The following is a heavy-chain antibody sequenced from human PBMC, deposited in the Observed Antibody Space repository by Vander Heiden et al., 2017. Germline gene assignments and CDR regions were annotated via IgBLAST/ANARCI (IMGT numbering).Heavy chain of an antibody. V-gene: IGHV3-21*01. CDR1: GVPFGSNR. J-gene: IGHJ4*02. Sequence: EMQLVESGGGLVKSGGPLRLSCAASGVPFGSNRMNWVRQDRGKGLEWVSSISSSSGYVYYADAVKSRFTISRDNAKNSLYLRMNSLEAEDKDGDYCASWEGGNDRPFVDYWGQGTLVTVSS. CDR2: ISSSSGYV. CDR3: ASWEGGNDRPFVDY. D-gene: IGHD2-15*01.